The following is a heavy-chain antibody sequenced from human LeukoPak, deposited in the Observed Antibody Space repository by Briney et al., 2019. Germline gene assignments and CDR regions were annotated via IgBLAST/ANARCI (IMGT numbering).Heavy chain of an antibody. D-gene: IGHD3-10*01. Sequence: GGSLRLSCAASGFTVSSNYMSWVRQAPGKGLEWVSVIYSGGSTYYADSVKGRFTISRDNSKNTLYLQMNSLRAEDTAVNYRARDRVTMVRGVISEYYYYGMDVWGQGTTVTVSS. CDR2: IYSGGST. V-gene: IGHV3-53*01. CDR3: ARDRVTMVRGVISEYYYYGMDV. J-gene: IGHJ6*02. CDR1: GFTVSSNY.